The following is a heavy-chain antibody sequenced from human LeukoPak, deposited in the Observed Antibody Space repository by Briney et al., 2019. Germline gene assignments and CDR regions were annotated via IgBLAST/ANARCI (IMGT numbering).Heavy chain of an antibody. Sequence: PGGSLRLSCAASGFTFSSYRMSWVRQAPGKGLEWVANIKQDGSEKYYVDSVKGRFTISRDNAKNSLYLQMNSLRAEDTAVYYCARGRWEQWLVRAGYYFDYWGQGTLVTVSS. CDR3: ARGRWEQWLVRAGYYFDY. J-gene: IGHJ4*02. CDR1: GFTFSSYR. CDR2: IKQDGSEK. V-gene: IGHV3-7*01. D-gene: IGHD6-19*01.